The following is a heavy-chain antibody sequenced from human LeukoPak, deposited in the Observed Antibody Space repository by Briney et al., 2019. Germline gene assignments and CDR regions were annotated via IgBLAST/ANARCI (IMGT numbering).Heavy chain of an antibody. CDR2: IWYDGSNK. CDR1: VFTFSSYG. J-gene: IGHJ6*02. D-gene: IGHD3-3*01. V-gene: IGHV3-33*01. CDR3: ARDLSLVDFWSGYYRPFYGMDV. Sequence: GGSLRLSCAASVFTFSSYGMHWVRQAPGKGLEWVAVIWYDGSNKYYADSVKGRFTISRDNSKNTLYLQMNSLRAEDTAVYYCARDLSLVDFWSGYYRPFYGMDVWGQGTTVTVSS.